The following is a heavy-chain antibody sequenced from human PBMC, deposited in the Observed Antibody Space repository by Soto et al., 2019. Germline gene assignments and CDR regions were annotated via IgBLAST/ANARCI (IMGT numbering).Heavy chain of an antibody. CDR3: AKGGGYSSSLRSFDY. J-gene: IGHJ4*02. D-gene: IGHD6-13*01. CDR2: INPSGGST. Sequence: EVQLLESGGGLVQPGGSLRLSCAASGFTFSSYALSWVRQAPGKGREWVSAINPSGGSTFYADSVKGRFTISRDSSKNTLYLQMSSLRAEDTAVYYCAKGGGYSSSLRSFDYWGQGTLVTVSS. CDR1: GFTFSSYA. V-gene: IGHV3-23*01.